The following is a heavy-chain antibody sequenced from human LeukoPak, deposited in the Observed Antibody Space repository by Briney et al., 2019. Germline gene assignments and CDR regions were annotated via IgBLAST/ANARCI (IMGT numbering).Heavy chain of an antibody. CDR2: INHSGST. CDR1: GGSFSGYY. V-gene: IGHV4-34*01. J-gene: IGHJ4*02. D-gene: IGHD3-10*01. Sequence: SETLSLTCAVYGGSFSGYYWSWIRQPPGKGLEWIGEINHSGSTNYNPSPKSRVTISVDTSKNQFSLKLSSVTAADTAVYYCARGHYYGSGSYYNPPLNYWGQGTLVTVSS. CDR3: ARGHYYGSGSYYNPPLNY.